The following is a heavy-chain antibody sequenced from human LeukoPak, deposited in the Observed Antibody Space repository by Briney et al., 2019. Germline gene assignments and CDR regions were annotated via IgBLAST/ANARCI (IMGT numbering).Heavy chain of an antibody. Sequence: SEKVSCKASGGTFSSYAISWVRQAPGQGLEWMGGIIPIFGTANYAQKFQGRVTITADESTSTAYMELSSLRSEDTAVYYCARDNRYSYGLGPPTSVFDYWGQGALVTVSS. D-gene: IGHD5-18*01. J-gene: IGHJ4*02. CDR3: ARDNRYSYGLGPPTSVFDY. CDR1: GGTFSSYA. CDR2: IIPIFGTA. V-gene: IGHV1-69*13.